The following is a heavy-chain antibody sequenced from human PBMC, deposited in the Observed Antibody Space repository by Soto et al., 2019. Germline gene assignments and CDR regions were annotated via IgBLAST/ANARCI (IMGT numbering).Heavy chain of an antibody. CDR3: SRRAPEGFDP. CDR2: LCYSGN. J-gene: IGHJ5*02. CDR1: GASISRSPYC. Sequence: PSETLSLTCTVSGASISRSPYCWAWIRQPLGKGLEWVGSLCYSGNYYRPSLKGRVTISVDTSKNQLSLNLSSVTAADTAIYYCSRRAPEGFDPWGQGTLVTVS. V-gene: IGHV4-39*01.